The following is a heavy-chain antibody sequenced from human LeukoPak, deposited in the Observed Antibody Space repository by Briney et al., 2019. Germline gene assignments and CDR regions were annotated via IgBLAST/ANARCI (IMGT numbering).Heavy chain of an antibody. V-gene: IGHV3-9*01. Sequence: PGGSLRLSCAASGSTFDDYAMHWVRQAPGKGLEWVSGISWNSGSIGYGDSVKGRFTISRDNAKNSLYLQMNSLRAEDTALYYCAKDIGSGEWELLRAFDIWGQGTMVTVSS. J-gene: IGHJ3*02. CDR1: GSTFDDYA. CDR3: AKDIGSGEWELLRAFDI. CDR2: ISWNSGSI. D-gene: IGHD1-26*01.